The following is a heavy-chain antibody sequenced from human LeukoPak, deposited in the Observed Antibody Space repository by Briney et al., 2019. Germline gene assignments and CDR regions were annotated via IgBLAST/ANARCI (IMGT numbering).Heavy chain of an antibody. V-gene: IGHV3-64D*09. Sequence: PGGSLGLSCSASGFTFSSYAMHWVRQAPGKGLEYVSAISSNGGSTYYADSVKGRFTISRDNSKNTLYLQMSSLRAEDTAVYYCVKTHSSSWYTPAPFDYWGQGTLVTVSS. CDR3: VKTHSSSWYTPAPFDY. J-gene: IGHJ4*02. CDR1: GFTFSSYA. CDR2: ISSNGGST. D-gene: IGHD6-13*01.